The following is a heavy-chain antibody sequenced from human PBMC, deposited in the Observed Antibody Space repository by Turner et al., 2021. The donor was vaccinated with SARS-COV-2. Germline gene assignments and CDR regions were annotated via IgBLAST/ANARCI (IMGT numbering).Heavy chain of an antibody. D-gene: IGHD6-13*01. J-gene: IGHJ6*02. CDR3: ATSTVAGTELNYYGMDV. V-gene: IGHV4-39*01. Sequence: QLQLQESGPGLVKPSETLSLTCTVPGRSISSSSYYWGWIRQPPGKGLEWIGSIYYSGSTYYNPSLKSRVTISVDTSKNQFSLKLSSVTAADTAVYYCATSTVAGTELNYYGMDVWGQGTTVTVSS. CDR1: GRSISSSSYY. CDR2: IYYSGST.